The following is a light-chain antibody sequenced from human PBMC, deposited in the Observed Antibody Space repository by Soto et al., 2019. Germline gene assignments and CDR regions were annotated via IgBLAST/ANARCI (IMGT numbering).Light chain of an antibody. CDR2: DAS. Sequence: DIQMTQSPSTLSASVGDRVTISCRASQSVGSWLAWYQQKPGKAPKFLIYDASTLESGVPSRFSGSGSGTEFTLTISSLQPDDFATYSCQHSTTWTFGQGTKVEIK. J-gene: IGKJ1*01. CDR1: QSVGSW. V-gene: IGKV1-5*01. CDR3: QHSTTWT.